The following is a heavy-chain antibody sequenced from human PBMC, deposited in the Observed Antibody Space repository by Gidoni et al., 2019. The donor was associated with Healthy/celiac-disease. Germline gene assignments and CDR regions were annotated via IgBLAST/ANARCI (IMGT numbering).Heavy chain of an antibody. CDR2: IWYDGSNK. V-gene: IGHV3-33*01. D-gene: IGHD1-1*01. CDR1: GFTFSSYG. Sequence: QVQLVESGGGVVQPGRSLRLPCAASGFTFSSYGMHWVRQAPGKGLEWVAVIWYDGSNKYYADSVKGRFTISRDNSKNTLYLQMNSLRAEDTAVYYCARGRQKGKYGMDVWGQGTTVTVSS. CDR3: ARGRQKGKYGMDV. J-gene: IGHJ6*02.